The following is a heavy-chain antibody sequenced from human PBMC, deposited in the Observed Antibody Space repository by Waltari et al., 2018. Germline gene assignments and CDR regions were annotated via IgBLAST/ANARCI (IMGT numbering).Heavy chain of an antibody. CDR1: GGSCSNYY. CDR3: ARGHRVPAATRHYYGSRGGNWLDP. J-gene: IGHJ5*02. CDR2: INHSGST. V-gene: IGHV4-34*01. Sequence: QVQLQQWGAGLLKPSETLSLICAVYGGSCSNYYWTWIRKPPGKGLEWSGEINHSGSTNYNPSLKSRVTISVDTSKKQFSLRLNSVTAAETAVYYCARGHRVPAATRHYYGSRGGNWLDPWGQGTLVTVSS. D-gene: IGHD2-2*01.